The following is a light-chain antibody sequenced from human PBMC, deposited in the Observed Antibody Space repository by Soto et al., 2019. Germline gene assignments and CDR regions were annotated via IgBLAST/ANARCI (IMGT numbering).Light chain of an antibody. J-gene: IGLJ3*02. CDR3: CSYAGSNTWV. V-gene: IGLV2-11*01. CDR1: SSDVGGYNY. Sequence: QSVLTQPRSVSGSPGQSVTISCTGTSSDVGGYNYVSWYQQHPGKAPKLMIYDVSNRPSGVPDRFSGSKSGNTASLTISGLQAEDEADYYCCSYAGSNTWVCGGGTKLTVL. CDR2: DVS.